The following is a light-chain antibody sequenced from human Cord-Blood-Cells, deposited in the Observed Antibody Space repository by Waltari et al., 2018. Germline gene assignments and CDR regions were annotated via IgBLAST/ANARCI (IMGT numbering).Light chain of an antibody. CDR3: CSYAGSSTVV. V-gene: IGLV2-23*02. CDR1: SSDVGSYHL. J-gene: IGLJ2*01. Sequence: QSALTQPASVSGSPGQSITLSCTGTSSDVGSYHLVSWYQKHPGKAPKLLIYEVSKRPSGVSNRFSGSKSGNTASLTISGLQAEDEADYYCCSYAGSSTVVFGGGTKLTVL. CDR2: EVS.